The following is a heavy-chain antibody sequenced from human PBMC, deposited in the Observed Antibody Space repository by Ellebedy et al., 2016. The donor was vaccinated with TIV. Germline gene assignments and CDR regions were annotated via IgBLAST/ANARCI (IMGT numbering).Heavy chain of an antibody. CDR3: ARESYPGGDY. D-gene: IGHD2-21*01. Sequence: GGSLRLXXAASGFTFSSYSMNWVRQAPGKGLEWVSSISSSSSYIYYADSVKGRFTISRDNAKNSLYLQMNSLRAEDTAVYYCARESYPGGDYWGQGTLVTVSS. J-gene: IGHJ4*02. V-gene: IGHV3-21*01. CDR2: ISSSSSYI. CDR1: GFTFSSYS.